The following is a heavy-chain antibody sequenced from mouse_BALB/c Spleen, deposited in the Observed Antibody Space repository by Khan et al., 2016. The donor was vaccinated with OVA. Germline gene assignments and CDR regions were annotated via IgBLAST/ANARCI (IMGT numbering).Heavy chain of an antibody. J-gene: IGHJ2*01. CDR2: INPSTGYT. Sequence: VQLQQSGAELAKPGASVKISCKASGYTFINYWILWIKQRPGQGLEWIGYINPSTGYTEYNQNFKDKATLTADISSSTAYMQLSSLTSADSAFYYCARRGLRWDFDYWGQGTTLTVSS. V-gene: IGHV1-7*01. D-gene: IGHD1-1*01. CDR1: GYTFINYW. CDR3: ARRGLRWDFDY.